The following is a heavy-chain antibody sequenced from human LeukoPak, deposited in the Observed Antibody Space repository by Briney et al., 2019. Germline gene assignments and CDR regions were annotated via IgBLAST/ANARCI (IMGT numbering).Heavy chain of an antibody. J-gene: IGHJ4*02. D-gene: IGHD6-13*01. Sequence: PSETLSLTYSVSGDSITTNNHYWAWIRQPPGKGLEWIGSIFHTEGASYRPSLESRVTMFLDTSKNQFSLSLTSVIAADTAVYYCARDGGPTAAGTFWGQGTLVTVSS. CDR2: IFHTEGA. CDR3: ARDGGPTAAGTF. CDR1: GDSITTNNHY. V-gene: IGHV4-39*02.